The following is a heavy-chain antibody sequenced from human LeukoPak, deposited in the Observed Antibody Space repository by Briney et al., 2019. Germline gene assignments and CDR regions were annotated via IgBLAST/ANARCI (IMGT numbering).Heavy chain of an antibody. V-gene: IGHV3-7*01. Sequence: GGSLRLSCVASGFTFSSNFMSWVRQAPGKGLEWVANIKKDGSEKYYVDSVKGRFIISRDNAKNSLHLQMNTLRAEDTAVYYCASCYGDGAFDIWGQGTMVIVSS. D-gene: IGHD2-15*01. CDR2: IKKDGSEK. J-gene: IGHJ3*02. CDR1: GFTFSSNF. CDR3: ASCYGDGAFDI.